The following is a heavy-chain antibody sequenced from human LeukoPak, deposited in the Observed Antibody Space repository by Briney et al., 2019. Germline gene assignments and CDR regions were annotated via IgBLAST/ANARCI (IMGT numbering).Heavy chain of an antibody. D-gene: IGHD2-2*01. Sequence: GGSLRLSCAASGFTFSDYNMNWVRQAPGRGLEWVSSISSSATYIYYADSVKGRFTISRDNAKTSLSLQMNSLRAEDTAVYYCARILVVPAANYYYSYGMDVWGQGTTVTVSS. CDR2: ISSSATYI. V-gene: IGHV3-21*06. CDR1: GFTFSDYN. J-gene: IGHJ6*02. CDR3: ARILVVPAANYYYSYGMDV.